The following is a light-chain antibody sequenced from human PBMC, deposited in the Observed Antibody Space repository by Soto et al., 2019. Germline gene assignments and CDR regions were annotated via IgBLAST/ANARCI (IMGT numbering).Light chain of an antibody. CDR3: CSYAGSSTFV. CDR2: EGS. Sequence: QSVLTQPPSVSGAPGQRVTISCTGNSSNIGAGYDVHWYQQHPGKAPKLMIYEGSKRPSGVSNRFSGSKSGNTASLTISGLQAEDEADYYCCSYAGSSTFVFGTGTKVTVL. CDR1: SSNIGAGYD. V-gene: IGLV2-23*03. J-gene: IGLJ1*01.